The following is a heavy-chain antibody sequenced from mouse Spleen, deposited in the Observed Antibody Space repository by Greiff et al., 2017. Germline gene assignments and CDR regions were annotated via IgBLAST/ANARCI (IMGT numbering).Heavy chain of an antibody. CDR3: ARQGYYYGRSYFDY. V-gene: IGHV5-9-1*01. Sequence: EVMLVESGGGLVKPGGSLKLSCAASGFTFSSYAMSWVRQTPEKRLEWVATISSGGSYTYYPDSVKGRFTISRDNAKNTLYLQMSSLRSEDTAMYYCARQGYYYGRSYFDYWGQGTTLTVSS. D-gene: IGHD1-1*01. CDR2: ISSGGSYT. CDR1: GFTFSSYA. J-gene: IGHJ2*01.